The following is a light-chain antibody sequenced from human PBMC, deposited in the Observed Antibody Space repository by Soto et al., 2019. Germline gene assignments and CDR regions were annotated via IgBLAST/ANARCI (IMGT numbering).Light chain of an antibody. CDR3: SSYTSSSTQV. Sequence: QSALTQPASVSGSPGQSITISCTETGSDVGGYNYVSWYQQHPGKAPKLMIYDVSNRPSGVSNRFSGSKSGNTASLTISGLQAEDEADYYCSSYTSSSTQVFGTGTKLTVL. J-gene: IGLJ1*01. V-gene: IGLV2-14*01. CDR1: GSDVGGYNY. CDR2: DVS.